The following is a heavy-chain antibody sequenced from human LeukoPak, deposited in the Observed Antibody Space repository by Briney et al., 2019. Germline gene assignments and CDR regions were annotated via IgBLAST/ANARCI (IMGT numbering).Heavy chain of an antibody. CDR2: ISSSSSTI. D-gene: IGHD3-10*01. J-gene: IGHJ5*02. CDR3: ARRMVRGVITRADWFDL. CDR1: GFTFSSYS. Sequence: PGGSLRLSCAASGFTFSSYSMNWVRQAPGKGLEWVSYISSSSSTIYYADSVKGRFTISRDNAKNSLYLQMNSLRAEDTAVYYCARRMVRGVITRADWFDLWGQGTLVTVSS. V-gene: IGHV3-48*01.